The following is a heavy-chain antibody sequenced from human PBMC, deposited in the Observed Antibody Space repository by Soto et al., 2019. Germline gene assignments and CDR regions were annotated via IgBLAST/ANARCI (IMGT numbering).Heavy chain of an antibody. J-gene: IGHJ4*02. Sequence: QLQLQESGPGLVKPSETLSLTCTVSGGSISSSSYYWGWIRQPPGKGLEWIGSIYYSGSTYYNPSLKSRVTISVDTSKNQFSLKLSSVTAADTAVYYCASPGAHIVVVTAMRYWGQGTLVTVSS. CDR2: IYYSGST. V-gene: IGHV4-39*01. D-gene: IGHD2-21*02. CDR3: ASPGAHIVVVTAMRY. CDR1: GGSISSSSYY.